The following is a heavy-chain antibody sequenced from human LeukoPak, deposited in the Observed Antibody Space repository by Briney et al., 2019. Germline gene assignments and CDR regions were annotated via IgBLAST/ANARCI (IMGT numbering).Heavy chain of an antibody. CDR1: GFTVSSNY. Sequence: PGGSLRLSCAASGFTVSSNYMSWVRQAPGKGLEWVSVIYSGGSTYYADSVNGRFTISRDNSKNTLYLQMNSLRAEDTAVYYCARDYGYCSSTSCYTAPDIWGQGTMVTVSS. J-gene: IGHJ3*02. CDR3: ARDYGYCSSTSCYTAPDI. CDR2: IYSGGST. D-gene: IGHD2-2*02. V-gene: IGHV3-66*02.